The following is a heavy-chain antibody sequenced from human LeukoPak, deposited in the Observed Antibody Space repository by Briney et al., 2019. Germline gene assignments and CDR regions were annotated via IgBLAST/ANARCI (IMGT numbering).Heavy chain of an antibody. D-gene: IGHD3-3*01. Sequence: ASVKVSCKASGYTFTSYFMHWVRQTPGQGLEWMGIINPSGGSTSYAQKFQGRVTMTRDSSTSTVYMELSSLRSEDTAVYYCARAAIFGPLAWFDPWGQGTLVTVSS. CDR1: GYTFTSYF. V-gene: IGHV1-46*01. CDR3: ARAAIFGPLAWFDP. CDR2: INPSGGST. J-gene: IGHJ5*02.